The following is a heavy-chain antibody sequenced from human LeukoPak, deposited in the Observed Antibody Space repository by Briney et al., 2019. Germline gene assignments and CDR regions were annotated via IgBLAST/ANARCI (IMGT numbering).Heavy chain of an antibody. CDR2: ISGTGTSI. CDR1: GFTFSSYE. D-gene: IGHD3-10*01. CDR3: ARTYYYGSGTYPAFDI. J-gene: IGHJ3*02. V-gene: IGHV3-48*03. Sequence: GGSLRLSCAASGFTFSSYEMNWVRQAPGKGLEWVSFISGTGTSIYYADSVKGRFTISRDNAKNSLYLQMNSLRAEDTAVYYCARTYYYGSGTYPAFDIWGQGTMVNVSS.